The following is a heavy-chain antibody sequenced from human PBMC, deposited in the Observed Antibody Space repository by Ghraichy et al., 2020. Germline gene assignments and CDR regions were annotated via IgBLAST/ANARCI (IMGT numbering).Heavy chain of an antibody. V-gene: IGHV3-23*01. CDR3: AKDVGQQWLEYYFDQ. CDR2: ITGRGDSE. J-gene: IGHJ4*02. CDR1: GFILTTFA. Sequence: GGSLRLSCSASGFILTTFAMGWVGRLLGMGLERVPSITGRGDSENYKDSVKGRFTISRDNSKNTLYLQLNSLRDEDTGIFYCAKDVGQQWLEYYFDQWGQGTLFTVSS. D-gene: IGHD6-19*01.